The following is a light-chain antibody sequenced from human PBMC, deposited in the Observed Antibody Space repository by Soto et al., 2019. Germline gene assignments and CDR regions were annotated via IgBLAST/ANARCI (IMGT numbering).Light chain of an antibody. J-gene: IGLJ3*02. Sequence: QSALTQPASVSGSPGQSITISCTGTSSDVGGYNDVSWYQQHPGKAPKLMIYEVSNRPSGVSDRFSGSRSGTTASLTISGLQAEDESDYYCSSYTSSSTSVFGGGTKLTVL. CDR1: SSDVGGYND. V-gene: IGLV2-14*01. CDR2: EVS. CDR3: SSYTSSSTSV.